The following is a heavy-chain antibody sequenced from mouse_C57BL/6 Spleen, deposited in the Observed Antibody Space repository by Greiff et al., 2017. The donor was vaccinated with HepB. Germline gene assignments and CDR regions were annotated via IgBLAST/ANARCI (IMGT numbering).Heavy chain of an antibody. D-gene: IGHD1-2*01. CDR2: IDPADSYT. Sequence: QVQLQQPGAELVRPGTSVKLSCKASGYTFTSYWMHWVKQRPGQGLEWIGEIDPADSYTNYNQKFKGKATLTVDTSSSTAYMQLSSLTSEDSAVYYCARPSLDYWGQGTTLTVSS. V-gene: IGHV1-59*01. CDR1: GYTFTSYW. CDR3: ARPSLDY. J-gene: IGHJ2*01.